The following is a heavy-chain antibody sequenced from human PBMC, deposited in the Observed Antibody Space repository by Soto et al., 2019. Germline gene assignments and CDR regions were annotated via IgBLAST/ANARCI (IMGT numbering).Heavy chain of an antibody. Sequence: QVQLMQSGAEVKKPGSSVRVSCKLSGGTFSSYTFTWVRQAPGQGLEWMGGVTHISGTTDYARKFQGRLTITADKSTFTVYMELNSLTSEDTAAYYCARVPHIYAMDVWGQGTTVTVSS. CDR2: VTHISGTT. D-gene: IGHD2-21*01. CDR1: GGTFSSYT. V-gene: IGHV1-69*06. J-gene: IGHJ6*02. CDR3: ARVPHIYAMDV.